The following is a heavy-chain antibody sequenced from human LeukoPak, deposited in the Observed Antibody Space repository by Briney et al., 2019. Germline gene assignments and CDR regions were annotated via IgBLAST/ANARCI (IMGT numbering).Heavy chain of an antibody. J-gene: IGHJ4*02. CDR3: ARGVGGSYGYYFDY. D-gene: IGHD1-26*01. CDR1: GGSFSGYY. Sequence: SETLSLTCAVYGGSFSGYYWSWIRQPPGKGLEWIGEINHSGSTNYNPSLKSRVTISVDASKNQFSLKLSSVTAADTAVYYCARGVGGSYGYYFDYWGQGTLVTVSS. CDR2: INHSGST. V-gene: IGHV4-34*01.